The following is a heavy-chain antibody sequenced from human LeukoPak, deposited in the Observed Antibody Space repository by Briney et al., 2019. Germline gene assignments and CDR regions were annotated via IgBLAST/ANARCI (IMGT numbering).Heavy chain of an antibody. J-gene: IGHJ5*02. Sequence: SETLSLTCAVYGGSFSGYYWSWIRQPAGKGLEWIGRLYTSESTTYNPSLRSRVTMSVDTSKNQFSLKLTSVTAADTAVYYCAREGGRVTTIFGYWFDPWGQGTLVTVSS. D-gene: IGHD3-3*01. CDR3: AREGGRVTTIFGYWFDP. CDR1: GGSFSGYY. CDR2: LYTSEST. V-gene: IGHV4-4*07.